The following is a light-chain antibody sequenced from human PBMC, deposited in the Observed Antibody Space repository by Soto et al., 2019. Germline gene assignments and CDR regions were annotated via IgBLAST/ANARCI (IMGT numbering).Light chain of an antibody. V-gene: IGKV3-15*01. Sequence: DILLTQSPATLSVSLGDRVTVSCRASQSLRSNLGWYQKKPGQAPRLLIIAAFDRVTGIPARFSGGGSGTEFTLSISSLQSEDFAVYYCQQYNIWPWTFGQGTKVDIK. J-gene: IGKJ1*01. CDR3: QQYNIWPWT. CDR2: AAF. CDR1: QSLRSN.